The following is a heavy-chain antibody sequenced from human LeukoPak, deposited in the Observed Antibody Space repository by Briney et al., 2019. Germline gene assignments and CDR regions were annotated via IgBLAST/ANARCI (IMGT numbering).Heavy chain of an antibody. V-gene: IGHV3-74*01. Sequence: GGSLRLSCAASGFTFDDYGMSWVRQAPGKGLVWVSRINSDGSSTSYADSVKGRFTISRDNAKNTLYLQMNSLRAEDTAVYYCARVGANLYYYYGMDVWGQGTTVTVSS. CDR3: ARVGANLYYYYGMDV. CDR2: INSDGSST. CDR1: GFTFDDYG. J-gene: IGHJ6*02. D-gene: IGHD1-26*01.